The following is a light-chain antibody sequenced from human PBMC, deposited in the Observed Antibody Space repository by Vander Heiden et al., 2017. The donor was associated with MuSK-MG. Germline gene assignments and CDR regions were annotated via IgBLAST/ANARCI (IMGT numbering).Light chain of an antibody. V-gene: IGKV1-39*01. CDR3: QQSYSTPPA. Sequence: IQMTQSPSSLSASVGDRVTITCRASQSISSYLNWYQQKPGKAPKLLIYAASRLQSGVPSRFSGSGSGTDFTLTISSLQPEDFATYYCQQSYSTPPAFGPWTKVDIK. J-gene: IGKJ3*01. CDR1: QSISSY. CDR2: AAS.